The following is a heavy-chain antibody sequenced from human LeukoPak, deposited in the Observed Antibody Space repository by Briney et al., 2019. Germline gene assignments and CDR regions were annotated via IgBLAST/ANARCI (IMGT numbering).Heavy chain of an antibody. Sequence: PGGSLRVSCVTSGFTFSTYGMHWVRQAPGRGLEWVAFVAKDGGDKYSADSVKGRFTISRDNSKNALYLEMNSLRADDTAVYYCARSYVLHFLGPWRQGTLVTVSS. CDR3: ARSYVLHFLGP. CDR1: GFTFSTYG. CDR2: VAKDGGDK. J-gene: IGHJ5*02. V-gene: IGHV3-30*02. D-gene: IGHD3-10*02.